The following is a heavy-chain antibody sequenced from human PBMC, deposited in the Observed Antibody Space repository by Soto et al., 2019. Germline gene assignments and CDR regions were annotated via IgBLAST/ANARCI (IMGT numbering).Heavy chain of an antibody. CDR3: AGSYMVRGVANWFDP. Sequence: QVQLQESGPGLVKPSGTLSLTCAVSGGSISSSNWWGWVRQPPGKGLEWIGEIYHSGSTNYNPSLKSRVTISVDKSKNQCSLKLSVVTAADTAVYYCAGSYMVRGVANWFDPWGQGTLVTVSS. CDR2: IYHSGST. V-gene: IGHV4-4*02. D-gene: IGHD3-10*01. CDR1: GGSISSSNW. J-gene: IGHJ5*02.